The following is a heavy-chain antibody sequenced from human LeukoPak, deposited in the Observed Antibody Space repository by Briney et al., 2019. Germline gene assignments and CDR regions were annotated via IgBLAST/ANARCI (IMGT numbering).Heavy chain of an antibody. CDR2: IRSKIYGGTP. CDR1: GFTFGDYA. Sequence: GRSLRLSCKASGFTFGDYAMTWVRLAPGKGLEWVGFIRSKIYGGTPEYAASVKGRFTISRDDSKGIAYLQMNSLKTEDTAVYYCTRDQTPYYWGQGTLVTVSS. V-gene: IGHV3-49*04. CDR3: TRDQTPYY. J-gene: IGHJ4*02.